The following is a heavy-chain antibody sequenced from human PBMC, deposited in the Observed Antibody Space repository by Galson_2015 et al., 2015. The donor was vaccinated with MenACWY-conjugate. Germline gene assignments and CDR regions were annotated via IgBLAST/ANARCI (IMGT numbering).Heavy chain of an antibody. CDR3: ARDRLRAAAFRENWYFDL. CDR2: IKRDGSST. V-gene: IGHV3-74*01. CDR1: GFTFRSYW. D-gene: IGHD2-2*01. J-gene: IGHJ2*01. Sequence: SLRLSCAASGFTFRSYWMHWVRPVPGKGLVWVSRIKRDGSSTTYADSVKGRFSISRDNAKNTLYLQMNSLRAEDTAVYDCARDRLRAAAFRENWYFDLWGRGTLVTVSS.